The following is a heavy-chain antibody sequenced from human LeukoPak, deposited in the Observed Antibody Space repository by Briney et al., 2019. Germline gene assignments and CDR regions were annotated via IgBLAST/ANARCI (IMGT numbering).Heavy chain of an antibody. CDR2: ISYDGSNK. CDR1: GFTFSSYA. J-gene: IGHJ4*02. Sequence: GGSLRLSCAASGFTFSSYAMHWVRQAPGKGLEWVAVISYDGSNKYYADSVKGRFTISRDNSKNTLYLQMNSLRAEDTAVYYCARAASSSGRRLDYWGQGTLVTVSS. V-gene: IGHV3-30-3*01. CDR3: ARAASSSGRRLDY. D-gene: IGHD3-10*01.